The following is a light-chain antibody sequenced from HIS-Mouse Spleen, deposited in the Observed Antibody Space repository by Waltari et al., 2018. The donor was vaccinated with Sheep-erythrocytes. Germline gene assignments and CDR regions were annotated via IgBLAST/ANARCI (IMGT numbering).Light chain of an antibody. Sequence: DIQMTQSPSSLSASVGDRVTITCQASQDISNSLNWYQQKPGKAPKLLTYDASNLDTGVPTRCSGSGSGTDFTFTISSLQPEDIATYYCQQYDNLLTFGGGTKVEIK. CDR1: QDISNS. CDR2: DAS. J-gene: IGKJ4*01. CDR3: QQYDNLLT. V-gene: IGKV1-33*01.